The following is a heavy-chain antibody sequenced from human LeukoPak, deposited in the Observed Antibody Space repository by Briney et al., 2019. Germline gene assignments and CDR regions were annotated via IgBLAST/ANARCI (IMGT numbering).Heavy chain of an antibody. D-gene: IGHD2-2*01. Sequence: SGGSLRLSCAPFGFTFSSYSMNWVRRAPGKGLEWVSSISSSGSYIYYADSVKGRFTISRDNAKNSLYLQMNSLRAEDTAVYYCARDLVVVPAASVDYYYGMDVWGQGTTVTVSS. J-gene: IGHJ6*02. CDR2: ISSSGSYI. CDR3: ARDLVVVPAASVDYYYGMDV. CDR1: GFTFSSYS. V-gene: IGHV3-21*01.